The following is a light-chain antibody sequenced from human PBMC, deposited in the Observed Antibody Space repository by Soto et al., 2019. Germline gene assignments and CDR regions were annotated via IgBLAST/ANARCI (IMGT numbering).Light chain of an antibody. CDR2: GAS. CDR3: QQYGSSPWT. Sequence: EIVLTQSPGTLSLSPGERATLSRRASQSVSSSSLAWYQQIPGQAPRLLIYGASSRATGIPDRFSGSGSGTDFTLTISRLEPADFAVYYCQQYGSSPWTFGQGTKVEVK. V-gene: IGKV3-20*01. J-gene: IGKJ1*01. CDR1: QSVSSSS.